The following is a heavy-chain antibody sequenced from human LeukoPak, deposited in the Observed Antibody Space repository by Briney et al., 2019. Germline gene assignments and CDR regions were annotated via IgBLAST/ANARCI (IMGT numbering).Heavy chain of an antibody. J-gene: IGHJ4*02. D-gene: IGHD1-26*01. CDR1: GFTFSSNY. CDR3: ARNLGGKSY. V-gene: IGHV3-53*01. Sequence: PGGSLRLSCAASGFTFSSNYMSWVRQAPGRGLGWVSIIYTGGSTSYSDSVKGRFTISRDNSKNTLYLQMNSLRVEDTAVYYCARNLGGKSYWGQGILVTVSS. CDR2: IYTGGST.